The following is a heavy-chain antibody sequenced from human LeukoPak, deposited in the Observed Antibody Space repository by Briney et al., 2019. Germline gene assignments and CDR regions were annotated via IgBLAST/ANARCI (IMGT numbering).Heavy chain of an antibody. CDR3: AREGRFLNSGYYYGMDV. CDR2: IYYSGTT. V-gene: IGHV4-59*11. D-gene: IGHD4-23*01. J-gene: IGHJ6*02. CDR1: GDSISGHY. Sequence: SETLSLTCTVSGDSISGHYWNWIRQTPGKGLEWIGYIYYSGTTNYNPSLKSRVTISLDTSKNQFSLKLSSVTAADTAVYYCAREGRFLNSGYYYGMDVWGQGTTVTVSS.